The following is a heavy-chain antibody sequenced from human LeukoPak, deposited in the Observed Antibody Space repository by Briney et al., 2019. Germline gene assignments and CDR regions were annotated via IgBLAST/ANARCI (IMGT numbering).Heavy chain of an antibody. J-gene: IGHJ4*02. V-gene: IGHV3-30*03. CDR3: TRDLPATISLGDDY. D-gene: IGHD5-12*01. CDR2: ISYDGSYK. Sequence: GSLRLSCAASGFTFTTYGMHWVRQAPGKGLEWVAVISYDGSYKYYVDSVKGRFTISRDNTKNSMFLQMDSLTVEDTALYFCTRDLPATISLGDDYWGPGTPVTVSS. CDR1: GFTFTTYG.